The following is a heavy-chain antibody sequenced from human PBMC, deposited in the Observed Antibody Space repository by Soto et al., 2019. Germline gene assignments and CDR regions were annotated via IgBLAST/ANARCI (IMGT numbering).Heavy chain of an antibody. D-gene: IGHD4-4*01. Sequence: GGSLGLSCTASGFIFSNFGMHWVRKAPVKGLEWVAGVLYDGSNGVSAESVKGRFTISRDNSKNTLYLQMTSLRAEDTAVYYCAKGHSDSFGNYDYFGMDVWGQGTTVTSP. CDR1: GFIFSNFG. J-gene: IGHJ6*02. CDR2: VLYDGSNG. V-gene: IGHV3-33*06. CDR3: AKGHSDSFGNYDYFGMDV.